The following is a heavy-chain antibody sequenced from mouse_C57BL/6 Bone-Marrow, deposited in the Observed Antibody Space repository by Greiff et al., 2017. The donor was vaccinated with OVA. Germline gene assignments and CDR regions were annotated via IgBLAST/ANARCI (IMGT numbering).Heavy chain of an antibody. CDR3: TITTVVNPFDY. Sequence: EVQLQQSGAELVRPGASVQLSCTASGFNIKDDYMHWVKQRPEQGLEWIGWIDPENGDTEYASKFQGKATITADTSSNTAYLQLSSLTSEDTAVYYCTITTVVNPFDYWGQGTTLTVSS. D-gene: IGHD1-1*01. V-gene: IGHV14-4*01. CDR2: IDPENGDT. J-gene: IGHJ2*01. CDR1: GFNIKDDY.